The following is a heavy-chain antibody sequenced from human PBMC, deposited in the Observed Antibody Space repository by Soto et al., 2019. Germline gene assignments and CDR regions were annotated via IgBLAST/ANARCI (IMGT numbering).Heavy chain of an antibody. CDR3: ARSFYCSGGSCYPASSLYYYYYGMDV. D-gene: IGHD2-15*01. Sequence: ASVKVSCKASGYTFTSYYMHWVRQAPGQGLEWMGIINPSGGSTSYAQKFQGRVTMTRDTSTSTVYMELSSLRSEDTAVYYCARSFYCSGGSCYPASSLYYYYYGMDVWGQ. V-gene: IGHV1-46*01. CDR2: INPSGGST. CDR1: GYTFTSYY. J-gene: IGHJ6*02.